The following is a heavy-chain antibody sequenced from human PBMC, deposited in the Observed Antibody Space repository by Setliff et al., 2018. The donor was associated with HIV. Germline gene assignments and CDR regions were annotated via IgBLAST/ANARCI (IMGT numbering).Heavy chain of an antibody. CDR2: IDCTGSS. D-gene: IGHD6-25*01. Sequence: SETLSLTCTVSGGSISTYYWCWIRQPPGKGLEWIGSIDCTGSSDNNHSRKSRVTLSVDTSKHQFSLKLSSVTAADTAVYYCARVQMAYAAFEGGGQGIMVTVSS. CDR3: ARVQMAYAAFEG. J-gene: IGHJ3*01. V-gene: IGHV4-59*01. CDR1: GGSISTYY.